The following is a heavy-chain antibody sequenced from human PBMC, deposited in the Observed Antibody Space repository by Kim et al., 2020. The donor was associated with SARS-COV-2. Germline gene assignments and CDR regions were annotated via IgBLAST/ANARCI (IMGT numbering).Heavy chain of an antibody. V-gene: IGHV5-51*01. J-gene: IGHJ4*02. Sequence: TRYSPSFQGQVTISADKSISTAYLQWSSLKASDTAMYYCARRLHPGYFDYWGQGTLVTVSS. CDR2: T. CDR3: ARRLHPGYFDY.